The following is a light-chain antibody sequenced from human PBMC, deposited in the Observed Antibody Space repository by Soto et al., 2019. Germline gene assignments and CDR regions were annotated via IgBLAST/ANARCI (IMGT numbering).Light chain of an antibody. J-gene: IGKJ5*01. Sequence: DIQMTQSPSTLSASVGDRVTITCRASQSISSWLAWYQQKPGKAPKLLIYDASSLESGVPSRFRGSGSGTEFTLTISSLEPEDFAVYYCQQRSNWPPITFGQGTRLEIK. CDR1: QSISSW. CDR3: QQRSNWPPIT. CDR2: DAS. V-gene: IGKV1-5*01.